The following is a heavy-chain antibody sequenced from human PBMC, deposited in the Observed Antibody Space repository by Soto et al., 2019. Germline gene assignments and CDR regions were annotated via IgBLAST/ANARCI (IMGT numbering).Heavy chain of an antibody. CDR1: GFTLSGHW. Sequence: EMQLVESGGGLVQPGGSLRLSCAASGFTLSGHWIHWVRQAPGKGLEWVSRIDIDGRGTSYADSVKGRFTISTDNAKNTVYLQMNSLRAEDTAVYYCATVFDFWGQGPLVTVSS. D-gene: IGHD4-17*01. CDR2: IDIDGRGT. J-gene: IGHJ4*02. CDR3: ATVFDF. V-gene: IGHV3-74*01.